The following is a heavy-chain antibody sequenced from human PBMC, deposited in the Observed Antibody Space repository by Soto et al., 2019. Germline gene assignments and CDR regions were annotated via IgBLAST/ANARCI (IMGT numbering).Heavy chain of an antibody. J-gene: IGHJ3*01. V-gene: IGHV1-69*01. CDR1: GDTFNSYG. D-gene: IGHD6-13*01. CDR2: IVPMFGTT. CDR3: ARDLADVHLWDAFDV. Sequence: QVQLVQSGPELKKPGSSVKVSCKAPGDTFNSYGISWVRQAPGQGLEWMGGIVPMFGTTNLALKFEGRVTITADEVTTTVYMEIRGLTSEDTAVYYCARDLADVHLWDAFDVWGHGTRVTVSS.